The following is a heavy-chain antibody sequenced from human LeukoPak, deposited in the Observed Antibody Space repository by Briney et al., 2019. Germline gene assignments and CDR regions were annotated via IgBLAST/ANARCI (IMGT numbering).Heavy chain of an antibody. CDR3: ARLLDAFDI. Sequence: GESLKISCKGSGXCFTSYWIGWVRQVPGKGLEWVGIIYPGGSDTRYSPSFQGQVTISADKSISTAYLQCDSLKASDPGMYYCARLLDAFDIWGQGTMVTVSS. V-gene: IGHV5-51*01. J-gene: IGHJ3*02. CDR1: GXCFTSYW. CDR2: IYPGGSDT.